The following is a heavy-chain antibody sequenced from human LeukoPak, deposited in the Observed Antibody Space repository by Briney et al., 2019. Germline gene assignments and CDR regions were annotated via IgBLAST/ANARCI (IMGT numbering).Heavy chain of an antibody. CDR3: STLWYGA. J-gene: IGHJ5*02. V-gene: IGHV3-15*01. D-gene: IGHD3-10*01. CDR1: GFTFTNAW. CDR2: IKSRTDGGTS. Sequence: PGGSLRLSCAASGFTFTNAWMYWVRQAPGKGLEWVGRIKSRTDGGTSDYAAPVTGRFTISRDDSKSTLYLEMNSLKTEDTGVYYCSTLWYGAWGQGTLVTVSS.